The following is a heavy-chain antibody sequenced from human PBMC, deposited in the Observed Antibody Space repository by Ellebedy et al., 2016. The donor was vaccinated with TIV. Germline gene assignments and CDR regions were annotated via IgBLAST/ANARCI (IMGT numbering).Heavy chain of an antibody. CDR1: GASVNSGTYS. J-gene: IGHJ4*02. V-gene: IGHV4-61*01. CDR3: ARGVLSGFGQHFDY. D-gene: IGHD3-3*01. Sequence: SETLSLTXSVSGASVNSGTYSWNWFRQPSGKGLEWIGYMYNSGRSNYNPSLKSRVTISVDSSKDQFSLNLQSVTAVDTALYYCARGVLSGFGQHFDYWGQGTLVTVS. CDR2: MYNSGRS.